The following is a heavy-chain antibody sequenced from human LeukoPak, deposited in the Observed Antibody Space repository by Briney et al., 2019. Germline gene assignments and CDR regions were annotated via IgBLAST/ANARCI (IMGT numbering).Heavy chain of an antibody. CDR3: AREVGRGRYFDWLYYFDY. Sequence: PSETLSLTCTVSGGSISSYYWSWIRQPPGKGLEWIGYIYYSGSTNYNPSLKSRVTISVDTSKNQFSLKLSSVTAADTAVYYCAREVGRGRYFDWLYYFDYWGQGTLVTVSS. D-gene: IGHD3-9*01. CDR2: IYYSGST. V-gene: IGHV4-59*01. CDR1: GGSISSYY. J-gene: IGHJ4*02.